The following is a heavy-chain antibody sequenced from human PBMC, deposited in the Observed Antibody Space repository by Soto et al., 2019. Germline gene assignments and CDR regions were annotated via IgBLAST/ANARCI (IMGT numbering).Heavy chain of an antibody. D-gene: IGHD1-20*01. CDR1: GDSVSSNSAA. V-gene: IGHV6-1*01. Sequence: SQTLSLTCAISGDSVSSNSAAWHWIRQSPSRGLEWLGRTYYRSKWYNDYAVSANSRITINPDTSKNQFSLQLNSVNPEDTAVYYCARTRVTGNLDYWGQGTLVTFSS. CDR3: ARTRVTGNLDY. CDR2: TYYRSKWYN. J-gene: IGHJ4*02.